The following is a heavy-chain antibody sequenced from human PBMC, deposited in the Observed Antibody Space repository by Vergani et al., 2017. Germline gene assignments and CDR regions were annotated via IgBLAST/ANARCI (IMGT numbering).Heavy chain of an antibody. Sequence: QVQLVESGGGVVQPGRSLRLSCAASGFTFSSYPMHWVRQAPGKGLEWVAVISYDGSNKYYADSVKGRFTISRDNSKNTLYLQMNSLRAEDTAVYYCAREEYPYYYYMDVWGKGTTVTVSS. CDR1: GFTFSSYP. D-gene: IGHD6-6*01. V-gene: IGHV3-30-3*01. CDR2: ISYDGSNK. J-gene: IGHJ6*03. CDR3: AREEYPYYYYMDV.